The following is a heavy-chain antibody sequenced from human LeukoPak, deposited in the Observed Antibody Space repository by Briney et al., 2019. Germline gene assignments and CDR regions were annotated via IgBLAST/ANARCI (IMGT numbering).Heavy chain of an antibody. V-gene: IGHV4-30-2*01. CDR2: IYHSGST. J-gene: IGHJ4*02. CDR3: ARGRGSYDSTGYYY. Sequence: SETLSLTCAVSGGSISSGGYSWSWIRQPPGKGLEWIGYIYHSGSTYYNPSLKSRVTISVDRSKNQFSLKLSSVTAADTAVYYCARGRGSYDSTGYYYWGQGTLVTVSS. D-gene: IGHD3-22*01. CDR1: GGSISSGGYS.